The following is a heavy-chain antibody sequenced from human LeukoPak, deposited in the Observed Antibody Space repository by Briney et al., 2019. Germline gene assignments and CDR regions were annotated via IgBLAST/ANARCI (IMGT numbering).Heavy chain of an antibody. CDR2: ISNNGGST. J-gene: IGHJ3*02. V-gene: IGHV3-64*02. CDR1: GFIFSSYG. CDR3: ARVRGPVDPFDI. Sequence: GGSLRLSCVASGFIFSSYGMHWVRQAPGKGLEYVSAISNNGGSTFYADSVKGRFSISRDNSKNTLYLQMGSLKAEDMAVYYCARVRGPVDPFDIWGQGTMVTVSS. D-gene: IGHD3-10*01.